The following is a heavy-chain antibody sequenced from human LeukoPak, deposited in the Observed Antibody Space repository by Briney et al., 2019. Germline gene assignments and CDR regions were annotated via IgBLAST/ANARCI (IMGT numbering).Heavy chain of an antibody. CDR1: GYTFTGYY. V-gene: IGHV7-4-1*02. Sequence: GASVKVSCKASGYTFTGYYMHWVRQAPGQGLEWMGWINTNTGNPTYAQGFTGRFVFSLDTSVSTAYLQISSLKAEDTAVYYCARVQAVAGYYFDYWGQGTLVTVSS. D-gene: IGHD6-19*01. CDR2: INTNTGNP. J-gene: IGHJ4*02. CDR3: ARVQAVAGYYFDY.